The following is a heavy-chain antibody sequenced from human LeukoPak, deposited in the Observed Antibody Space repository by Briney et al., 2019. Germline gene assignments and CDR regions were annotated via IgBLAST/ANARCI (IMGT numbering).Heavy chain of an antibody. CDR1: VGSISSYY. V-gene: IGHV4-4*09. CDR3: ARHAGGAFDI. CDR2: IYTSGST. J-gene: IGHJ3*02. Sequence: SETLSLTCTVSVGSISSYYWSWIRQPPGKGLEWIGYIYTSGSTNYNHPLKSRVTVSVDTSKNQFSLKLSSVTAADTAVYYCARHAGGAFDIWGQGTMVTVSS. D-gene: IGHD3-10*01.